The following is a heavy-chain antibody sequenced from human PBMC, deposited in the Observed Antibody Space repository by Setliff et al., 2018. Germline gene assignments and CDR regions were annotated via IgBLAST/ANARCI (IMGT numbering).Heavy chain of an antibody. J-gene: IGHJ4*02. CDR3: AKDRQPDNRWDIDY. CDR1: GFTLNIYT. V-gene: IGHV3-23*01. D-gene: IGHD1-26*01. CDR2: FVAGDSST. Sequence: GGSLRLSCAASGFTLNIYTMSWVRQAPRKGLEWVASFVAGDSSTIYADSVKGRFTIFRDISKNTLYLQMNSLRADDTAVYFCAKDRQPDNRWDIDYWGQGTLVTVSS.